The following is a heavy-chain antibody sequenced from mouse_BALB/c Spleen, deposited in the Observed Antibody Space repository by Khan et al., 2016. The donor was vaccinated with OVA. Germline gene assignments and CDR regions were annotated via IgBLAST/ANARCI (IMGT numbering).Heavy chain of an antibody. CDR3: ARREKYGYDPSWFAY. CDR1: GYTFTSYW. J-gene: IGHJ3*01. V-gene: IGHV1-61*01. Sequence: QIQLVQSGAELVRPGASVKLSCKASGYTFTSYWMNWVKQRPGQGLEWIGMIDPSDSETHYNQIFKDKATLTVDKSSSTAYMQLSSLTSEDSAVYYCARREKYGYDPSWFAYWGQGTLVTVSA. CDR2: IDPSDSET. D-gene: IGHD2-2*01.